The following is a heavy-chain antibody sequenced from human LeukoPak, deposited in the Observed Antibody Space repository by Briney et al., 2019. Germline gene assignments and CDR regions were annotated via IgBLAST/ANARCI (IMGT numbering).Heavy chain of an antibody. D-gene: IGHD2-15*01. Sequence: SETLSLTCTVSGGSISSYYWSWVRQPPGKGLEWIGYIYSSGSTNYNPSLRSRVTISLDTSQNQFSLKLSSVTAADTAVYYCTRHECGGSCYPEDYWGQGTLVTVSS. J-gene: IGHJ4*02. V-gene: IGHV4-59*08. CDR1: GGSISSYY. CDR2: IYSSGST. CDR3: TRHECGGSCYPEDY.